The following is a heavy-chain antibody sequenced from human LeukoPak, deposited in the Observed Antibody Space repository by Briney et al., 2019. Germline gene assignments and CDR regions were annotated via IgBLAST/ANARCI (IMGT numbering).Heavy chain of an antibody. CDR2: ISSNGGST. J-gene: IGHJ4*02. V-gene: IGHV3-64*01. D-gene: IGHD3-22*01. Sequence: GGSLRLSCAASGFTFSSYAMHWVRQAPGKGLEYVSAISSNGGSTYYANSVKGRFTISRDNSKNTLYLQMGSLRAEDMAVYYCARERGYYDSSGYCDYWGQGTLVAVSS. CDR3: ARERGYYDSSGYCDY. CDR1: GFTFSSYA.